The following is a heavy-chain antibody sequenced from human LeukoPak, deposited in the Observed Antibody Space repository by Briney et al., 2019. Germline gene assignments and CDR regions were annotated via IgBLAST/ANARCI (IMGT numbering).Heavy chain of an antibody. Sequence: PGGSLRLSCAASGFTFSSYSVNWVRQARGKGLEWVSSISSSSSYIYYADSVKGRFTISRDNAKNSLYLQMNSLRAEDTAVYYCARSHGDYGNNWFDPWGQGTLVTVSS. CDR2: ISSSSSYI. D-gene: IGHD4-17*01. CDR1: GFTFSSYS. J-gene: IGHJ5*02. V-gene: IGHV3-21*01. CDR3: ARSHGDYGNNWFDP.